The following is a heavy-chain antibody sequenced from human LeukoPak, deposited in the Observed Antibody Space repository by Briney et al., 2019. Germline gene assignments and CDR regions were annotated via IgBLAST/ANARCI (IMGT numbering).Heavy chain of an antibody. V-gene: IGHV1-8*01. CDR3: ARGVAAGYDY. D-gene: IGHD6-13*01. CDR1: GYTFTSYD. Sequence: ASVKVSCKASGYTFTSYDINWVRQATGQGLEWMGWMSPNSDYTGYAQKFQGRVTMPRNTSISTAYMELSSLRSDDTAMYFCARGVAAGYDYWGQGTLVTVSS. CDR2: MSPNSDYT. J-gene: IGHJ4*02.